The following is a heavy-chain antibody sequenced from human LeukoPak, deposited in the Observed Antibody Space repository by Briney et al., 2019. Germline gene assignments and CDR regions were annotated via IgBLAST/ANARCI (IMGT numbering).Heavy chain of an antibody. V-gene: IGHV3-48*01. CDR1: GFTFSSYS. J-gene: IGHJ4*02. D-gene: IGHD3-3*01. Sequence: GGSLRLSCAASGFTFSSYSMNWVRQAPGKGLEWVSYISSSSSTIYYADSVKGRFTISRDNAKNSLYLQMNSLRAEDTAVYYCARGTTDRITIFGVVIISPQEFDYWGQGTLVTVSS. CDR3: ARGTTDRITIFGVVIISPQEFDY. CDR2: ISSSSSTI.